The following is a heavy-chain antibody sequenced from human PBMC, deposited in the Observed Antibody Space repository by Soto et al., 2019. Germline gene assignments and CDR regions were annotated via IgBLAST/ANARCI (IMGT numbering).Heavy chain of an antibody. CDR1: GYSFTSYW. CDR2: IDPSDSYT. V-gene: IGHV5-10-1*01. Sequence: PGESLKISCKGSGYSFTSYWISWVRQMPGKGLEWMGRIDPSDSYTNYSPSFQGHVTISADKSISTAYLQWSSLKASDTAMYYCASGYSSASGYYYGMDVWGQGTTVTVSS. CDR3: ASGYSSASGYYYGMDV. J-gene: IGHJ6*02. D-gene: IGHD5-18*01.